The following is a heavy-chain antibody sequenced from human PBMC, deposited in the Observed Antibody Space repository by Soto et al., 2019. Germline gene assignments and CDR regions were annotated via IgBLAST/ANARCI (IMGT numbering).Heavy chain of an antibody. D-gene: IGHD2-2*01. CDR2: ITPLLRTT. CDR1: GDTFSSYP. Sequence: QVQRVQSGAEVRKPGSSVRVSCKTSGDTFSSYPITWVRQAPGQGLEWIGGITPLLRTTNYAQRFQGRVIVTADASTSTAYMELSSLRSEDTAVYYCATTRRYCGSTSCSFEYWGQGTLVTVSS. CDR3: ATTRRYCGSTSCSFEY. J-gene: IGHJ4*02. V-gene: IGHV1-69*01.